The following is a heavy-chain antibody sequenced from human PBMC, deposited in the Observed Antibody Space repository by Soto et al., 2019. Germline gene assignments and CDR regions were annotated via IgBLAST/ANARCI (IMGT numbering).Heavy chain of an antibody. Sequence: SETLSLTFTVSDGSISSSSYYWGWIRQPPGKGLEWIGSIYYSGSTYYNPSLKSRVTISVDTSKNQFSLKLSSVTAADTAVYYCARLGIAAAGGNAFDIWGQGTMVTVSS. J-gene: IGHJ3*02. D-gene: IGHD6-13*01. CDR3: ARLGIAAAGGNAFDI. V-gene: IGHV4-39*01. CDR2: IYYSGST. CDR1: DGSISSSSYY.